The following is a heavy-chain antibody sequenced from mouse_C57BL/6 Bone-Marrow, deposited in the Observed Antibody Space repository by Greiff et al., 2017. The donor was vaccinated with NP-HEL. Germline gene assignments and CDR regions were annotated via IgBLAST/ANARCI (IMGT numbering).Heavy chain of an antibody. Sequence: EVHLVESGGGLVQPGESLKLSCESNEYEFPSHDMSWVRKTPEKRLELVAAINSDGGSPYYPDTMERRFIISRDNTKKTLYLQMSSLRSEDTALYYCARHYDYDDGWYFDVWGTGTTVTVSS. CDR2: INSDGGSP. D-gene: IGHD2-4*01. CDR3: ARHYDYDDGWYFDV. CDR1: EYEFPSHD. V-gene: IGHV5-2*01. J-gene: IGHJ1*03.